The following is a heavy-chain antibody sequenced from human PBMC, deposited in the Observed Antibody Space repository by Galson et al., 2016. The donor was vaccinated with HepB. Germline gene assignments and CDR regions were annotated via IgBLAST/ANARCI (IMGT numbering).Heavy chain of an antibody. D-gene: IGHD6-13*01. CDR3: ARSRASIAATGNWFGP. CDR2: IYWDDNK. CDR1: GFSLSTNGLG. J-gene: IGHJ5*02. V-gene: IGHV2-5*02. Sequence: PALVKPTQALTLTCSFSGFSLSTNGLGVGWIRQPPGKALEWLALIYWDDNKRYSPSLKNRLAITKDTSKNQVALTMSNMDPVDTGTYYCARSRASIAATGNWFGPWGQGRLVTVSA.